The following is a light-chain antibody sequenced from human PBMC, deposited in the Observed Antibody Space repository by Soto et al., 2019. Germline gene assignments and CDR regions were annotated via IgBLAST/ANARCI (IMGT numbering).Light chain of an antibody. V-gene: IGKV3-15*01. CDR1: RSVSTN. CDR2: GAS. J-gene: IGKJ4*01. CDR3: QQYDKSLPPVT. Sequence: RQSPTTLSVSPGERATLSCRASRSVSTNLAWYQHKLGQPPRLLIYGASTRVTGIPARFSGSGSGTDFSLSISYLKPEAFGLYYCQQYDKSLPPVTFGGGTKVEI.